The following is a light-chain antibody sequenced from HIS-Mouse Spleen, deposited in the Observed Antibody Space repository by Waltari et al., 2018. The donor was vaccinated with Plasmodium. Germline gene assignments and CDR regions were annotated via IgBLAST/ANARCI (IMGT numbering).Light chain of an antibody. J-gene: IGLJ2*01. Sequence: SYELTQPPSVSVSPGQTASITCSGDKLGDKYACWYQQKPGQSPVLVIYQDSKRPSGIPERFSGSNYGNTATLTISGTQAMDEAVYYCQAWDSSTVVVGGGTKLTVL. CDR2: QDS. CDR3: QAWDSSTVV. CDR1: KLGDKY. V-gene: IGLV3-1*01.